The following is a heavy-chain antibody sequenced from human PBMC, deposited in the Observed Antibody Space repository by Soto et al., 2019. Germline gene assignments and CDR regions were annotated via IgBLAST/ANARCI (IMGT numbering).Heavy chain of an antibody. J-gene: IGHJ5*02. V-gene: IGHV3-33*01. Sequence: GGSLRLSCAASGFTFSSYGMHWIRQAPGKGLEWVAVIWCDGSNKYYADSVKGRFTISRDNAKKTLYLQINSLRAEDTAVYYCARDQAHYDFCSCYYRYSCFDPWGQGTLVTVS. CDR3: ARDQAHYDFCSCYYRYSCFDP. CDR1: GFTFSSYG. D-gene: IGHD3-3*01. CDR2: IWCDGSNK.